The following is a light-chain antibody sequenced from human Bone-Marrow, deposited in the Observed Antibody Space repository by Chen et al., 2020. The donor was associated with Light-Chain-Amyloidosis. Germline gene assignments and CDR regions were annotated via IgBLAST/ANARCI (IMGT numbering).Light chain of an antibody. CDR2: CSS. V-gene: IGKV3-20*01. Sequence: EIVLTQSPGTLSLSPGEGANLSCRASQTISSNYLTWDQQKFGQAPRILISCSSSRAPGIPDRFTGSGSGTDFTLTINSLEPEDFAMYYCQQYGTSPLTFVGGTKVEIK. J-gene: IGKJ4*01. CDR1: QTISSNY. CDR3: QQYGTSPLT.